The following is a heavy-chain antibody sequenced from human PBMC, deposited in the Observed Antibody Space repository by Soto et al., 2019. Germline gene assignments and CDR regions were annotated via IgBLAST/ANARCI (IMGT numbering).Heavy chain of an antibody. V-gene: IGHV5-51*01. CDR3: ARPTTMVRGVIGY. D-gene: IGHD3-10*01. Sequence: VESRKISCKGSGYSFTSYWIGWVRQMPGKGLEWMGIIYPGDSDTRYSPSFQGQVTISADKSISTAYLQWSSLKASDTAMYYCARPTTMVRGVIGYWGQGTLVTVS. CDR1: GYSFTSYW. CDR2: IYPGDSDT. J-gene: IGHJ4*02.